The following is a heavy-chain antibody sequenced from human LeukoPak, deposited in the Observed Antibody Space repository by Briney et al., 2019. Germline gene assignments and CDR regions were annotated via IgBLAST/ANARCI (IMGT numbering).Heavy chain of an antibody. D-gene: IGHD3-10*01. CDR3: AQNGGGSGTYYPY. V-gene: IGHV3-23*01. CDR1: GFPFDNYV. Sequence: PGGPLRLSCAASGFPFDNYVMIGVRHARGGGLECFSTISDTARRTYYAQSVKGRFTISRDNSRNTLSLQMNSLRDEDSAMYYCAQNGGGSGTYYPYWGLGTLVTVSS. J-gene: IGHJ4*02. CDR2: ISDTARRT.